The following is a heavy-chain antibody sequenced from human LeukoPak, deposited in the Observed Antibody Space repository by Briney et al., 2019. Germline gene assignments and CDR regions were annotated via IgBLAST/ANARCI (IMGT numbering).Heavy chain of an antibody. Sequence: GGSLRLSCVDSGFTFSTSWMSWVRQAPGKGLEWVANVNQDGSQKDYVDSVKGRFTVSRDNAKNSVYLQMNSLRVEDTAVYYCARALGGTVGSWGQGILVTVSS. D-gene: IGHD4-23*01. CDR3: ARALGGTVGS. V-gene: IGHV3-7*01. CDR1: GFTFSTSW. CDR2: VNQDGSQK. J-gene: IGHJ5*02.